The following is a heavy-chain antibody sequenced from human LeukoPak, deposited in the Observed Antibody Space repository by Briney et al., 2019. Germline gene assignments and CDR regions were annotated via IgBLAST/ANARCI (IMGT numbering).Heavy chain of an antibody. D-gene: IGHD3-22*01. CDR1: GYPFNSYG. Sequence: ASVKLSCKTSGYPFNSYGLSWVRQAPGQGLEWMGWISAYNGDTNYAQRLQGRVTMTTDTSTTTAYMELRSLRSDDTAVYYCARVFYFYDTSGPQYSFDYWGQGTLVTVSS. CDR2: ISAYNGDT. J-gene: IGHJ4*02. CDR3: ARVFYFYDTSGPQYSFDY. V-gene: IGHV1-18*04.